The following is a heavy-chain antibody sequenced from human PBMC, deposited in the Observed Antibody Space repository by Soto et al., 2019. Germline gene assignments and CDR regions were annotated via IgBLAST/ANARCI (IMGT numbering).Heavy chain of an antibody. CDR1: GGSISSGNYY. Sequence: QVQLQESGPGLVKPSQTLSLTCTVSGGSISSGNYYWSWIRQPPGKGLEWIGFMSYSGSTSYNASLKSRVTXSXAXSXXQFSLNLSFVTAADTAVYYCATMGTPATGLYYFDNWGQGTLVTVSS. CDR2: MSYSGST. D-gene: IGHD1-7*01. J-gene: IGHJ4*02. V-gene: IGHV4-30-4*01. CDR3: ATMGTPATGLYYFDN.